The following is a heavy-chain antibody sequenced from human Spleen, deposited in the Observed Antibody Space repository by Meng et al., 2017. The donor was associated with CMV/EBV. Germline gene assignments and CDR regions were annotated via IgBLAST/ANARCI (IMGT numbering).Heavy chain of an antibody. Sequence: GESLKISCAASGFTFSSYAMSWVRQAPGKGLEWVSAISASGGSSGYYADSVKGRFTISRDNSKNTLYLQMNSLRAEDTALYYCAKWPGVPNAFDLWGQGTMVTVSS. CDR2: ISASGGSSG. J-gene: IGHJ3*01. CDR1: GFTFSSYA. V-gene: IGHV3-23*01. CDR3: AKWPGVPNAFDL. D-gene: IGHD3-10*01.